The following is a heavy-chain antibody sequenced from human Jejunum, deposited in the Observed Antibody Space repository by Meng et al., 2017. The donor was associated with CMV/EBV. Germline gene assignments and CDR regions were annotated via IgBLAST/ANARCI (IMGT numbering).Heavy chain of an antibody. V-gene: IGHV3-23*03. D-gene: IGHD4-17*01. J-gene: IGHJ4*02. CDR3: AKDSYGDYVTNYFDY. Sequence: SGFTFSSFAVTWVRQAPGKGLEWVAVIYSGGTTTHYADSVKGRFTISRDNSKNTLYLQMNSLRAEDTAVYYCAKDSYGDYVTNYFDYWGQGTLVTVSS. CDR2: IYSGGTTT. CDR1: GFTFSSFA.